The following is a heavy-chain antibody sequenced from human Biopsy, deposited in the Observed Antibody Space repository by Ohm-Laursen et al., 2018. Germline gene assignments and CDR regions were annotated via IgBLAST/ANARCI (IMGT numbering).Heavy chain of an antibody. V-gene: IGHV4-59*02. CDR3: ARDSGVLNYGNFKYFHYYGMDV. D-gene: IGHD4-11*01. CDR1: GDSVTKYY. Sequence: TLSLTCTVSGDSVTKYYWSWIRQPPGKGLEWIGHIYYSVMTNYNPSLQSRVSISVDTSRNQVSLTLSSVTAADTAVYYCARDSGVLNYGNFKYFHYYGMDVWGQGTKVTVSS. CDR2: IYYSVMT. J-gene: IGHJ6*02.